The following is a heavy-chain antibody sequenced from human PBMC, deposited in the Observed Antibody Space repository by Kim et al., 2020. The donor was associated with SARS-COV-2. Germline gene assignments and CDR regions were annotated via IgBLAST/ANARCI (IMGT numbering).Heavy chain of an antibody. V-gene: IGHV4-59*01. CDR3: ARSGRLLLRKGTNWFDP. Sequence: SETRSLTCTVSGGSISSYYWSWIRQPPGKGLEWIGYIYYSGSTNYNPSLKSRVTISVDTSKNQFSLKLSSVTAADTAVYYCARSGRLLLRKGTNWFDPWGQGTLVTVSS. D-gene: IGHD3-22*01. CDR1: GGSISSYY. CDR2: IYYSGST. J-gene: IGHJ5*02.